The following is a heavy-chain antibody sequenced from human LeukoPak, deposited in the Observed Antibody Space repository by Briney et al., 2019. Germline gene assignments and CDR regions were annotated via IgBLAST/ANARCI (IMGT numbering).Heavy chain of an antibody. Sequence: SSVTVSCKASGGTFSSYAISWVRQAPGQGLDGMGWSIPIFGTANYAQKFQGRVTITTDESTTTAYMELSSLRLEDTAGYYCSIDLGEIQLCLRGWLDPWEQGPLVTVSS. CDR1: GGTFSSYA. J-gene: IGHJ5*02. V-gene: IGHV1-69*05. CDR2: SIPIFGTA. D-gene: IGHD5-18*01. CDR3: SIDLGEIQLCLRGWLDP.